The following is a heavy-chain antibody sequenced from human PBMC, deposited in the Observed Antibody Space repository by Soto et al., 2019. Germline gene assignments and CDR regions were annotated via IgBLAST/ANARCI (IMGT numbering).Heavy chain of an antibody. D-gene: IGHD6-13*01. Sequence: QVQLVQSGAEVKKPGASVKVSCKASGYTFTSYAMHWVRQAPGQRLEWMGWINAGNGNTKYSQKFQGRVTITRDTSASTAYMELSSLRSEDTAVYYCASPTPAAGPNYYGMDVWGQGTTVTVSS. CDR3: ASPTPAAGPNYYGMDV. J-gene: IGHJ6*02. CDR1: GYTFTSYA. CDR2: INAGNGNT. V-gene: IGHV1-3*01.